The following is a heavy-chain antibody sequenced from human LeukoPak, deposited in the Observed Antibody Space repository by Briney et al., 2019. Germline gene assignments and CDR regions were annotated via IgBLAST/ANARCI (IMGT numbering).Heavy chain of an antibody. Sequence: GGSLRLSCAASGFTFSNAWMSWVRQAPGKGLEWVGRIKSNTDGGTTDYAAPVKGRFTISRDDSKTTLYLQMNSLKTEDTAVYYCTTDLQYSSGWLQIDYWGQGTLVPVSS. CDR3: TTDLQYSSGWLQIDY. V-gene: IGHV3-15*01. J-gene: IGHJ4*02. CDR2: IKSNTDGGTT. CDR1: GFTFSNAW. D-gene: IGHD6-19*01.